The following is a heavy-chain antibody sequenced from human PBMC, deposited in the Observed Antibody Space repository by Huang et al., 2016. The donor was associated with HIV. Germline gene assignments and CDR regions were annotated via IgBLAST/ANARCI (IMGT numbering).Heavy chain of an antibody. CDR3: AKPPSISSKYFQH. D-gene: IGHD3-3*02. J-gene: IGHJ1*01. V-gene: IGHV3-23*01. CDR2: LSGSGGST. CDR1: GFTFSSYA. Sequence: EVQLLESGGGLVQPGGSLRLSCVASGFTFSSYAMSWVRQAPGKGLEVVAGLSGSGGSTYYADSVKGRLTVSRYNSKNTLYLQMNSLRAEDTAVYYCAKPPSISSKYFQHWGQGTLVTVSS.